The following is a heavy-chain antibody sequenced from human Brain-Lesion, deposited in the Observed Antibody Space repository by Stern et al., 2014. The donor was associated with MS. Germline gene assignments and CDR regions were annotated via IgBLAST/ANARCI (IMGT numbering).Heavy chain of an antibody. CDR3: ARGRVVPGFQYYATDV. CDR2: IFNGGSP. V-gene: IGHV4-61*02. Sequence: VQLVQSGPGLVKPSQTLSLSCTVSGGSISSGGYYWSWIRQPAGKGLEWIGRIFNGGSPSYNPSLKSRVTISIDTSKNQFSLRLNSMTAADTAVYYCARGRVVPGFQYYATDVWGQGTTVIVSS. CDR1: GGSISSGGYY. J-gene: IGHJ6*02. D-gene: IGHD2-2*01.